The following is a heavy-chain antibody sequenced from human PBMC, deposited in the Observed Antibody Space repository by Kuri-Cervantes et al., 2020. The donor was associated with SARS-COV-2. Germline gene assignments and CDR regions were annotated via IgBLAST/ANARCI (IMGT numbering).Heavy chain of an antibody. D-gene: IGHD3-10*01. CDR1: GASISSGAYY. V-gene: IGHV4-30-4*01. CDR3: AVGRNYGPEPGKESLDY. Sequence: SETLSLTCTVSGASISSGAYYWSWIRQPPGKGLEWIGYIYYSGITYYNPSLKSRFTISVDTSKNQFSLKLRTVTAADTAVYYCAVGRNYGPEPGKESLDYWGQGTLVTAPQ. J-gene: IGHJ4*02. CDR2: IYYSGIT.